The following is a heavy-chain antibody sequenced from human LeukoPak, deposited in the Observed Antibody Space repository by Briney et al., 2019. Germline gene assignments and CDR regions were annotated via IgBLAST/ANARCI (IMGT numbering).Heavy chain of an antibody. Sequence: PSQTLSLTCTVSGGSVSSGNYYWSWIRQPAGKGLEWIGRIYTSGSTNYNPSLKSRVTISVDTSKNQFSLRLSSVTAADTAVYYCARGGELLNYWGQGTLVTVSS. D-gene: IGHD1-26*01. CDR2: IYTSGST. CDR1: GGSVSSGNYY. CDR3: ARGGELLNY. J-gene: IGHJ4*02. V-gene: IGHV4-61*02.